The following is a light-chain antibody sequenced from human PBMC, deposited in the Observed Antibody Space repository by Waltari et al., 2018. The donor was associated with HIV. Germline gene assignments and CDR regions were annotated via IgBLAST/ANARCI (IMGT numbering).Light chain of an antibody. CDR2: YDS. J-gene: IGLJ3*02. V-gene: IGLV3-21*04. Sequence: SYVLTQPPSVSVAPGKTDRITCGGNNIGSKSVHWYQKKPGQAPVLVIYYDSDRPSGIPERFSGSNSGNTATLTISRVEAGDEADYYCQVWGSSSDPWVFGGGTKLTVL. CDR1: NIGSKS. CDR3: QVWGSSSDPWV.